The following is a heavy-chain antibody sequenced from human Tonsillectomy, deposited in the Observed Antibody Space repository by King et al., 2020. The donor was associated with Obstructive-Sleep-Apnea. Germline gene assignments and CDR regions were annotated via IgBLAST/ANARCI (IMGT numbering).Heavy chain of an antibody. V-gene: IGHV1-3*01. D-gene: IGHD2-2*01. Sequence: VQLVQSGTEVKRPGASVKVSCKASGDTFTTYAMHWVRQAPGQRLEWMGWINAGNGNTRYSQKFQGRVTITRDTSASTAYMELSSLTSEDTAVYYCARASFEYHLFYVWGQGTTVTVSS. CDR3: ARASFEYHLFYV. J-gene: IGHJ6*02. CDR2: INAGNGNT. CDR1: GDTFTTYA.